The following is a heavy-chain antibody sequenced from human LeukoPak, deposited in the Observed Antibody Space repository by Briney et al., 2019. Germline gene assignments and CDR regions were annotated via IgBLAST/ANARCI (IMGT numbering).Heavy chain of an antibody. V-gene: IGHV4-39*07. J-gene: IGHJ6*03. Sequence: SETLSLTCTVSGGSISSSSYYWGWIRQPPGKGLEWIGSIYYSGSTYYNPSLKSRVTISVDTSKNQFSLKLSSVTAADTAVYYCARVGSVYGSGTSPPDYYYYYMDVWGKGTTVTVSS. CDR1: GGSISSSSYY. CDR2: IYYSGST. CDR3: ARVGSVYGSGTSPPDYYYYYMDV. D-gene: IGHD3-10*01.